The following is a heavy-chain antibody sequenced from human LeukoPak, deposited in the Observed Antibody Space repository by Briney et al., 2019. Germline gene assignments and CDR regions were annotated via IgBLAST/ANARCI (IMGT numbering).Heavy chain of an antibody. Sequence: ASVTVSCKASGYTFTSYGISWVRQAPGQGLEWMGWISAYNGNTNYAQKLQGRVTMTTDTSTSTAYMELRSLRSDDTAVYYCARDSNLSYDFWSGYRSYYGMDVWGQGTTVTVSS. CDR3: ARDSNLSYDFWSGYRSYYGMDV. J-gene: IGHJ6*02. CDR1: GYTFTSYG. D-gene: IGHD3-3*01. V-gene: IGHV1-18*01. CDR2: ISAYNGNT.